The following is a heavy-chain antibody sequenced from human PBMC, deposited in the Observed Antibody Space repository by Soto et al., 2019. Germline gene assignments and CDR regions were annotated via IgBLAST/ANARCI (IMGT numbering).Heavy chain of an antibody. CDR2: ISGYNGNT. J-gene: IGHJ4*02. CDR1: GYTFISYG. D-gene: IGHD6-13*01. V-gene: IGHV1-18*01. CDR3: ARDMDGSSWYRVGY. Sequence: QVQLVQSGAEVKQPGAAVKVSCKGSGYTFISYGVNCVRQAPGQGLEWVGWISGYNGNTKYAQKFQGRVTMTTDTSSSTAYMELRSLRLDDTAVYYCARDMDGSSWYRVGYWGQGTLVTVSS.